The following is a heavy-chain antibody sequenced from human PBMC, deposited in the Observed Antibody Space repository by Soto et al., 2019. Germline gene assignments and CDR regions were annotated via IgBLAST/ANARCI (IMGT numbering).Heavy chain of an antibody. J-gene: IGHJ3*02. Sequence: SETLSLTCTVSGGSVSSGSYYWSWIRQPPGKGLEWIGYIYYSGSTNYNPSLKSRVTISVDTSRNQFSLKLSSVTAADPAVYYCARGLCSGGTCAFDIWGQGTMVTVSS. CDR3: ARGLCSGGTCAFDI. D-gene: IGHD2-15*01. V-gene: IGHV4-61*01. CDR1: GGSVSSGSYY. CDR2: IYYSGST.